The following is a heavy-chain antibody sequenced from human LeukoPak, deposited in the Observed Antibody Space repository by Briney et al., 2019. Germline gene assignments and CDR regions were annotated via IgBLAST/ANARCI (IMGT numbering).Heavy chain of an antibody. J-gene: IGHJ5*02. D-gene: IGHD3-10*01. Sequence: ETLSLTCAVYGGSFSGYYWSWIRQPPGKGLEWIGEINHSGSTNYNPSLKSRVTISVDTSKNQFSLKLSSVTAADTAVYYCARQGAKYYYGSGSYSPYNWFDPWGQGTLVTVSS. CDR1: GGSFSGYY. CDR2: INHSGST. V-gene: IGHV4-34*01. CDR3: ARQGAKYYYGSGSYSPYNWFDP.